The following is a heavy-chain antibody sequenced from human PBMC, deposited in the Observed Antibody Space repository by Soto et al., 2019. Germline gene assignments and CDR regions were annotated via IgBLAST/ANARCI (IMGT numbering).Heavy chain of an antibody. V-gene: IGHV4-31*11. D-gene: IGHD2-21*02. CDR1: GASVTSGGYY. CDR2: ISYSGST. CDR3: ATPQPYRGGDCCSLYFQH. Sequence: TLSVTCAVYGASVTSGGYYGSWIRQHPGKGLEWIGYISYSGSTHYNPSLKSRVTISVDTSKNQFSLKLSSVTDADTAVYYCATPQPYRGGDCCSLYFQHWGQGTLVTVSS. J-gene: IGHJ1*01.